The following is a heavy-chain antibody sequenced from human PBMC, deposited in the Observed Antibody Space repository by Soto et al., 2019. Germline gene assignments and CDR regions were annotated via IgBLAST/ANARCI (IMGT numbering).Heavy chain of an antibody. Sequence: QVQLVQSGAEVKKPGSSVKVSCKASGGTFSSYAISWVRQAPGQGLEWMGGIIPIFGTANYAKKFQGRVTITADESTSTAYMELSSLRSEDTAVYYCARDHWCELLGDYGMDVWGQGTTVTVSS. CDR3: ARDHWCELLGDYGMDV. J-gene: IGHJ6*02. V-gene: IGHV1-69*12. D-gene: IGHD1-26*01. CDR1: GGTFSSYA. CDR2: IIPIFGTA.